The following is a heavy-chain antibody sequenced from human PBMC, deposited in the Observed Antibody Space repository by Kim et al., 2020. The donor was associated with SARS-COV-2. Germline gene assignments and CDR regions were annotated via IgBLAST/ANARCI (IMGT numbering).Heavy chain of an antibody. CDR1: GFTFSSYD. CDR3: AREGYSSGGMDV. V-gene: IGHV3-13*01. D-gene: IGHD5-18*01. J-gene: IGHJ6*02. CDR2: IGTAGDT. Sequence: GGSLRLSCAASGFTFSSYDMHWVRQATGKGLEWVSAIGTAGDTYYPGSVKGRFTISRENAKNSLYLQMNSLRAGDTAVYYCAREGYSSGGMDVWGQGTTVTVSS.